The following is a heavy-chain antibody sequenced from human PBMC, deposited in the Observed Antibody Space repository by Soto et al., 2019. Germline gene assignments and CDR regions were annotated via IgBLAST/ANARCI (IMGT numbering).Heavy chain of an antibody. CDR2: IDPSDSYT. CDR3: ARIKGEAIVVVPAARGLDP. D-gene: IGHD2-2*01. V-gene: IGHV5-10-1*03. Sequence: EVQLVQSGAEVKKPGESLRISCKGSGYSFTSYWISWVRQMPGKGLEWMGRIDPSDSYTNYSPSFQGHVTISADKSISPAYLKCSSLKTSDTGMYYCARIKGEAIVVVPAARGLDPWGQGTLVTVSS. J-gene: IGHJ5*02. CDR1: GYSFTSYW.